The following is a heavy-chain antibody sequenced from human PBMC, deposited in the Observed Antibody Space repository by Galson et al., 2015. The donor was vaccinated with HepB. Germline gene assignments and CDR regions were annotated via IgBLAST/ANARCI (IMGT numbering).Heavy chain of an antibody. J-gene: IGHJ4*02. Sequence: SLRLSCAASGFTFSTYGIHWVRRAPGQGLEWVAFISYNGGNTVYAHTVKGRFTISSDKSKITLYLQMDSLRADDTALYFSARGHVCTSSNCQTWSGYLAYWGQGTLVTVSS. V-gene: IGHV3-30-3*01. CDR3: ARGHVCTSSNCQTWSGYLAY. CDR2: ISYNGGNT. CDR1: GFTFSTYG. D-gene: IGHD2-2*01.